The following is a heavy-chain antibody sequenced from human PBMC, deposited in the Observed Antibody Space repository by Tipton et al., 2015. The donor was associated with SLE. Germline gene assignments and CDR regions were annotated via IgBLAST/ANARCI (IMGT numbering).Heavy chain of an antibody. V-gene: IGHV1-46*01. Sequence: QLVQSGAEVKKPGASVKVSCKASGYTFTSYYMHWVRQAPGQGLEWMGIINPSGGSTSYAQKFQGRVTMTTDTSTSTAYMELRSLRSDDTAVYYCARVWGVAFDYWGQGTLVTVSS. CDR2: INPSGGST. CDR3: ARVWGVAFDY. J-gene: IGHJ4*02. CDR1: GYTFTSYY. D-gene: IGHD3-10*01.